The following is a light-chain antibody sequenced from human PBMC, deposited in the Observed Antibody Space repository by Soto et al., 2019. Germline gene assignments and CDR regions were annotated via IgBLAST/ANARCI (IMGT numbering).Light chain of an antibody. CDR3: QQYGSSYT. CDR2: GAS. V-gene: IGKV3-20*01. J-gene: IGKJ3*01. Sequence: EIVLTQSPGTLSLSPGERATLSCRASQSVNNNYLAWYQQKPGQPPRLLIYGASSRAIGIPDRFSGGGSGKAFTLTISRLEPEDVAVYYCQQYGSSYTFGPGTKVDIK. CDR1: QSVNNNY.